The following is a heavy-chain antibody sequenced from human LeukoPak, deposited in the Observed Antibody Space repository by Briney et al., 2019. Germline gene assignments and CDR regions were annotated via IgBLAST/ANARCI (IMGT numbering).Heavy chain of an antibody. J-gene: IGHJ4*02. CDR1: GYSFTSYW. CDR3: SRTYYFHTSGYQLDQ. CDR2: IYPGDSDT. Sequence: LGESLKISCKGSGYSFTSYWIGWVRQMPGKGLEWMGSIYPGDSDTRYSPSFQAQVTISADKSISTAYLQWSSLNASDTAMYYCSRTYYFHTSGYQLDQWGEGTLVSVSS. V-gene: IGHV5-51*01. D-gene: IGHD3-22*01.